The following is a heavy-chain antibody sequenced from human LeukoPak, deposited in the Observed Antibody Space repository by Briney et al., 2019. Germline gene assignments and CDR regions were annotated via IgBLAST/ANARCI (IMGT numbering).Heavy chain of an antibody. D-gene: IGHD2-15*01. Sequence: SETLSLTCTVSGYSISSGYYWGWIRQPPGKGLEWIGSIYHSGSTNYNPSLKSRVTISVDTSKNQFSLKLSSVTAADTAVYYCARGYCSGGSCYSYYYYNYMDVWGKGTTVTVSS. J-gene: IGHJ6*03. V-gene: IGHV4-38-2*02. CDR1: GYSISSGYY. CDR3: ARGYCSGGSCYSYYYYNYMDV. CDR2: IYHSGST.